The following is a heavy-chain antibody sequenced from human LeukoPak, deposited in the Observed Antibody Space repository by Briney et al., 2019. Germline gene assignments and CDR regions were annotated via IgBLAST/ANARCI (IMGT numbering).Heavy chain of an antibody. Sequence: ASVKVSCMASGYSFTAYYMHWVRQAPGQGLEWMGWINPDTGGTNYAPKFQGRVTMTRDSSISTAYMDLNRLRDDDTAVYYCATGSKRLWFGPLLDSWGQGSLVTVSS. J-gene: IGHJ4*02. D-gene: IGHD3-10*01. CDR1: GYSFTAYY. CDR2: INPDTGGT. CDR3: ATGSKRLWFGPLLDS. V-gene: IGHV1-2*02.